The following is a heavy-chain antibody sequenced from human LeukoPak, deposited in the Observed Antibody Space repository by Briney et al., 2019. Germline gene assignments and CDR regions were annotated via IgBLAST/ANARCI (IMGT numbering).Heavy chain of an antibody. CDR1: GVSITSYC. CDR3: ARDLGGHNYGPFDS. D-gene: IGHD5-18*01. Sequence: SETLSLTCTVSGVSITSYCWSWIRQPPGKGLEWIGYICYSGTTDYNPSLKSRVTLSVDRSRNQFSLKLSSVTAADMAVYYCARDLGGHNYGPFDSWGQGTLVTVSS. CDR2: ICYSGTT. J-gene: IGHJ4*02. V-gene: IGHV4-59*01.